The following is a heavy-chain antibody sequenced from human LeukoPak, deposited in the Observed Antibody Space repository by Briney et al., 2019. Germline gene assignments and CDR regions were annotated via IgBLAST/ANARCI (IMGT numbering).Heavy chain of an antibody. D-gene: IGHD6-19*01. V-gene: IGHV3-23*01. J-gene: IGHJ4*02. CDR2: ISGSGGST. CDR3: AKDLEWLVFGIFDY. Sequence: GGSLRLSCAASGFTFSSYGMSWVRQAPGKGLEWVSAISGSGGSTYYADSVKGRFTISRHNSKNTLYLQMNSLRAEDTAVYYCAKDLEWLVFGIFDYWGQGTLVTVSS. CDR1: GFTFSSYG.